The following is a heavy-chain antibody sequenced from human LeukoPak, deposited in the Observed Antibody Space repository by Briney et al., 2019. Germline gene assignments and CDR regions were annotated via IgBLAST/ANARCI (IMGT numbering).Heavy chain of an antibody. D-gene: IGHD6-19*01. CDR2: IYSGGIT. CDR3: AKTVASFDY. J-gene: IGHJ4*02. V-gene: IGHV3-53*01. CDR1: GFTVTTNY. Sequence: QPGGSLRLSCAASGFTVTTNYMSWVRQAPGKGLEWVSVIYSGGITYYADSVKGRFTISRDNSKSTLYLQMNSLRAEDTAVYYCAKTVASFDYWGQGTLVTVSS.